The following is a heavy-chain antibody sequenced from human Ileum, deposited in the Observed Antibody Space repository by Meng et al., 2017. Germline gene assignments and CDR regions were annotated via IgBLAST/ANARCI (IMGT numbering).Heavy chain of an antibody. CDR2: IHYSGST. CDR1: GDSFTDYY. Sequence: QLQLMQWGAGMLKPSETLSLTCNVYGDSFTDYYWNWIRQPPGKGLEWIGEIHYSGSTNYNPSLESRVTISEDTSQKQFSLRLSSVTAADTAVYYCARRIRGGSYLGWGQGTLVTFSS. D-gene: IGHD1-26*01. J-gene: IGHJ4*02. CDR3: ARRIRGGSYLG. V-gene: IGHV4-34*01.